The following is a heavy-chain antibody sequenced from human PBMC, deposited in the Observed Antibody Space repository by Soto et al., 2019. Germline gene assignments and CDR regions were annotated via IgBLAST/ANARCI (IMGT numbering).Heavy chain of an antibody. Sequence: VQLVESGGGLVKPGGSLRLSCAASGFTFGSYTMNWVRQAPGRGLECVPAVSAGSSSIYYADSVKGRLTISRDNARNSLYLQLNSLRAEDTAVYYCARGTGYFDFWGQGTLVTVSS. V-gene: IGHV3-21*01. CDR3: ARGTGYFDF. J-gene: IGHJ4*02. CDR2: VSAGSSSI. CDR1: GFTFGSYT. D-gene: IGHD1-1*01.